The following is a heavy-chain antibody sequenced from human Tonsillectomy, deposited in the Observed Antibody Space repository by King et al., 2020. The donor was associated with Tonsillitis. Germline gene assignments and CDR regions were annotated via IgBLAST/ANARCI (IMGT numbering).Heavy chain of an antibody. CDR1: GGSISSSNYY. D-gene: IGHD3-3*01. Sequence: QLQESGPGLVKPSETLSLTCTVSGGSISSSNYYWGWIRQPPGKGLEWIGSIYYSGSTYYNPSLKSRVTISVDTSKNQFSLKLSSVTAADTAVYYCARHGSLRFLEKEWGQGTMVTVSS. V-gene: IGHV4-39*01. CDR2: IYYSGST. CDR3: ARHGSLRFLEKE. J-gene: IGHJ3*01.